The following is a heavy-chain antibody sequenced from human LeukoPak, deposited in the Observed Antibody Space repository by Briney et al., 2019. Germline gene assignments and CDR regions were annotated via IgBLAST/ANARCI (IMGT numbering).Heavy chain of an antibody. CDR1: GFTFDDYA. CDR2: ISWNSGSI. Sequence: GRSLRLSCAASGFTFDDYAMHWVRQAPGKGLEWVSGISWNSGSIGYADSVKGRFTISRDNAKNSLYLQMNSLRAEDMALYYCAKDIGRYCYDSSGYYDYWGQGTLVTVSS. V-gene: IGHV3-9*03. J-gene: IGHJ4*02. CDR3: AKDIGRYCYDSSGYYDY. D-gene: IGHD3-22*01.